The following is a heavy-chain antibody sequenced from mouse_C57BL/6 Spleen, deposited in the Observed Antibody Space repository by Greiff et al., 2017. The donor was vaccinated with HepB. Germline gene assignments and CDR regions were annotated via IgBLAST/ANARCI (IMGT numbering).Heavy chain of an antibody. V-gene: IGHV1-50*01. CDR3: ARSYYGSSAYAMDY. D-gene: IGHD1-1*01. Sequence: QVQLQQSGAELVKPGASVKLSCKASGYTFTSYWMQWVKQRPGQGLEWIGEIDPSDSYTNYNQKFKGKATLTVDTSSNTAYMQLSSLTSEDSAVYYCARSYYGSSAYAMDYWGQGTSVTVSS. J-gene: IGHJ4*01. CDR1: GYTFTSYW. CDR2: IDPSDSYT.